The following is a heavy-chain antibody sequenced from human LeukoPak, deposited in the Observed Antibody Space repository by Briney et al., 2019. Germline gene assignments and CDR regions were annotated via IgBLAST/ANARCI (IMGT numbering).Heavy chain of an antibody. V-gene: IGHV3-7*04. D-gene: IGHD6-13*01. Sequence: GGSLRLSCAASGFTFSIYWMSWVRQVPGKGLEWVANINQDGSEEYYVDSVKGRFTISRDNAKNSLYLQMNSPRAEDTAVYFCARGVKSAVWQAFDIWGQGTMVTVSS. J-gene: IGHJ3*02. CDR1: GFTFSIYW. CDR2: INQDGSEE. CDR3: ARGVKSAVWQAFDI.